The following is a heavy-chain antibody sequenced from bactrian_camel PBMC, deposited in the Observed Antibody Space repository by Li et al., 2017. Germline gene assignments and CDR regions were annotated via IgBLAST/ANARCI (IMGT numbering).Heavy chain of an antibody. D-gene: IGHD7*01. Sequence: VQLVESGGGLVQPGGSLRLSCAVSGFTFSSYDMRWVRQAAGKGLEWVSQIDSGRASTHYADSVKGRFTISRDNAKNTLYLQLNSLESEDTAMYYCVEWWANWGQGTQVT. CDR1: GFTFSSYD. CDR3: VEWWAN. V-gene: IGHV3S40*01. CDR2: IDSGRAST. J-gene: IGHJ4*01.